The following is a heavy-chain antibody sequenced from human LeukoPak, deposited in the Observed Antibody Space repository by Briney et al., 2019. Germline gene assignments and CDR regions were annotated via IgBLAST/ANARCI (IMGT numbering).Heavy chain of an antibody. V-gene: IGHV1-8*01. D-gene: IGHD3-10*01. Sequence: ASVKASCKASGYTFTSYDINWVRQATGQGLEWMGWMNPNSGNTGYAQKFQGRVTMTRNTSISTAYMELSSLRSEDTAVYYCARGSGSGRYYYYYYMDVWGKGTTVTVSS. CDR1: GYTFTSYD. CDR3: ARGSGSGRYYYYYYMDV. J-gene: IGHJ6*03. CDR2: MNPNSGNT.